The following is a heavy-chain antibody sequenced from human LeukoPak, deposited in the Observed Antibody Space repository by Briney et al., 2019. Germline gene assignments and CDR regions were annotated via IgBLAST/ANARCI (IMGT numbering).Heavy chain of an antibody. D-gene: IGHD6-19*01. CDR2: FYHSGTT. CDR1: GSSISSGSY. V-gene: IGHV4-38-2*02. J-gene: IGHJ4*02. Sequence: SETLSLTCSVSGSSISSGSYWGWIRQSPGKGLEWIGSFYHSGTTYYNPSLKSRVTISVDTSKSQFSLKVNSVTAADTAVYYCARGNSSGFQGLFDYWGQGTLVTVSS. CDR3: ARGNSSGFQGLFDY.